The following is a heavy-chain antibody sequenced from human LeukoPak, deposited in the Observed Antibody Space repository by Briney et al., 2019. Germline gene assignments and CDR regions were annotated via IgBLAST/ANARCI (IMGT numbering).Heavy chain of an antibody. D-gene: IGHD1-26*01. CDR1: GYTLTELS. J-gene: IGHJ6*02. CDR3: ATSLVGATTGDYYYGMDV. Sequence: ASVKVSCKVSGYTLTELSMHWVRQAPGQGLEWMGGFDPEDGETIYAQKFQGRVTMTEDTSTDTAYMELSSLRSEDTAVYYCATSLVGATTGDYYYGMDVWGQGTTVTVSS. CDR2: FDPEDGET. V-gene: IGHV1-24*01.